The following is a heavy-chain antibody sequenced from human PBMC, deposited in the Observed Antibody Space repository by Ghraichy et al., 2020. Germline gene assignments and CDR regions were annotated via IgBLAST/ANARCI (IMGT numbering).Heavy chain of an antibody. CDR2: IYSGGST. CDR3: ARDPSGVGTPTDY. J-gene: IGHJ4*02. D-gene: IGHD3-3*01. Sequence: GGSLRLSCAASGFTVSSNYMSWVRQAPGKGLEWVSVIYSGGSTYYADSVKGRFTISRDNSKNTLYLQMNSLRAEDTAVYYCARDPSGVGTPTDYWGQGTLVTVSS. V-gene: IGHV3-53*01. CDR1: GFTVSSNY.